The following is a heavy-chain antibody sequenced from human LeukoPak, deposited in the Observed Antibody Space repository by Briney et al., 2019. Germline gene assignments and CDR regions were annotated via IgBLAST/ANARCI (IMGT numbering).Heavy chain of an antibody. CDR2: VASSGTS. J-gene: IGHJ5*02. CDR3: ARVVRGVVTSNWFDP. D-gene: IGHD2-21*02. Sequence: SETLSLTCTVSGDSLNTYYWTWILQTPGEELEWIGFVASSGTSNYNPSLKSRVVISIDTSKNQFSLALTSVTPADTAVYYCARVVRGVVTSNWFDPWGQGTLVSVSS. CDR1: GDSLNTYY. V-gene: IGHV4-59*01.